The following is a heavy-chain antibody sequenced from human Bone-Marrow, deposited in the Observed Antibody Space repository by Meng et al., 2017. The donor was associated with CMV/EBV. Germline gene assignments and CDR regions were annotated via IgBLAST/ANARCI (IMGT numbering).Heavy chain of an antibody. CDR1: GGSISSYY. V-gene: IGHV4-59*01. Sequence: GSLRLSCTVSGGSISSYYWSWIRQPPGKGLEWIGYIYYSGSTNYNPSLKSRVTISIDTSKNQSSLKLSSVTAADTAVYYCARVKDFWSGYYTLYFDYWGQGTLVTVSS. CDR3: ARVKDFWSGYYTLYFDY. J-gene: IGHJ4*02. CDR2: IYYSGST. D-gene: IGHD3-3*01.